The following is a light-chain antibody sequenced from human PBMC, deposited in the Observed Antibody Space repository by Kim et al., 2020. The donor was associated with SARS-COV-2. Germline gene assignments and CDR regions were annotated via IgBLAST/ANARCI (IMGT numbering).Light chain of an antibody. Sequence: LSPGERATLSCRASQSVSSNYFAWYHQKPGQAPRLLIYGISSRATGIPDRFSGSGSGTDFTLTISRLEPEDFAVYFCQQYGSSPLTFGGGTKLEI. CDR2: GIS. CDR3: QQYGSSPLT. CDR1: QSVSSNY. J-gene: IGKJ4*01. V-gene: IGKV3-20*01.